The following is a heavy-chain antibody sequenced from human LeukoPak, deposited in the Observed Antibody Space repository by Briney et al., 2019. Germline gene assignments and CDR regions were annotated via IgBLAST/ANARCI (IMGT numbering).Heavy chain of an antibody. J-gene: IGHJ4*02. V-gene: IGHV4-61*02. CDR3: ATMDFWSGYGGY. D-gene: IGHD3-3*01. Sequence: SETLSLTCTVSGGSISSGSYYWSWIRQPAGEGLEWIVRIYTSGSTNYNPSLKSRVTISVATPKNQSSLKLSSVTAADTAVYYCATMDFWSGYGGYWGQGTLVTVSS. CDR2: IYTSGST. CDR1: GGSISSGSYY.